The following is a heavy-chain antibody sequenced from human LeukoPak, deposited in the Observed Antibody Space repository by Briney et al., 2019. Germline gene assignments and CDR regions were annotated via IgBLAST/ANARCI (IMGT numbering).Heavy chain of an antibody. Sequence: ASVKVSCKASGYTFTSYGISWVRQAPGQGLEWMGWISAYNGNTNYAQKLQGRVTMTTDTSTSTAYMELRSLRSDDTAVYYCARDDSEIYCSSTSCYLRYWGQGTLVTVSS. CDR3: ARDDSEIYCSSTSCYLRY. D-gene: IGHD2-2*01. CDR1: GYTFTSYG. V-gene: IGHV1-18*01. J-gene: IGHJ4*02. CDR2: ISAYNGNT.